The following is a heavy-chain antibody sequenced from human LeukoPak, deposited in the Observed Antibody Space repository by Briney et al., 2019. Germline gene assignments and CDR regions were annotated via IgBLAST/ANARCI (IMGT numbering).Heavy chain of an antibody. J-gene: IGHJ4*02. CDR2: IIPIFGTA. Sequence: ASVKVSCKASGGTFSSYAISWVRQAPGQGLEWMGGIIPIFGTANYAQKFQGRVTITADESTSTVYMELNSLRTEDTALYYCAKDIRGRGYSSSSLDYWGQGTLVTVSS. CDR3: AKDIRGRGYSSSSLDY. D-gene: IGHD6-6*01. V-gene: IGHV1-69*13. CDR1: GGTFSSYA.